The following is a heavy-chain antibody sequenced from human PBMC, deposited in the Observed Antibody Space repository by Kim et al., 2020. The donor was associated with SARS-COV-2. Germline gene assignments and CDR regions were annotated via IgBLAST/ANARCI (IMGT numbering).Heavy chain of an antibody. D-gene: IGHD4-4*01. Sequence: KRRVTLSVDRSKNQFSLKLSSVTAADTAVYYCARRRNTVYYYYYYGMDVWGQGTTVTVSS. V-gene: IGHV4-30-2*01. CDR3: ARRRNTVYYYYYYGMDV. J-gene: IGHJ6*02.